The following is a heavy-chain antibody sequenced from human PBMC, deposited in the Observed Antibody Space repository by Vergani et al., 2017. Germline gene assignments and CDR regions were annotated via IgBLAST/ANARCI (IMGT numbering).Heavy chain of an antibody. CDR3: AKDLGQWLVLGGYFDY. CDR2: ISGSGGST. V-gene: IGHV3-23*04. Sequence: VQLVQSGAEVKKPGASVKVSCKASGYTFTSYGISWVRQAPGKGLEWVSAISGSGGSTYYADSVKGRFTISRDNSKNTLYLQMNSLRAEDTAVYYCAKDLGQWLVLGGYFDYWGQGTLVTVSS. D-gene: IGHD6-19*01. J-gene: IGHJ4*02. CDR1: GYTFTSYG.